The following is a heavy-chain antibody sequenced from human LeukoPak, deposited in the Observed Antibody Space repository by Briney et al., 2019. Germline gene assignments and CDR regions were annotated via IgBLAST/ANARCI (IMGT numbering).Heavy chain of an antibody. D-gene: IGHD3-3*01. CDR3: ARGRFPNWFDP. CDR1: GYRFTTYW. CDR2: IYPGDSDT. J-gene: IGHJ5*02. Sequence: GESLRISCKGSGYRFTTYWIGWVRPMPGKGLEWVGIIYPGDSDTRYSPSFQGQVTISADKSISTAYLQWSSLKASDTAMYYCARGRFPNWFDPWGQGTLVTVSS. V-gene: IGHV5-51*01.